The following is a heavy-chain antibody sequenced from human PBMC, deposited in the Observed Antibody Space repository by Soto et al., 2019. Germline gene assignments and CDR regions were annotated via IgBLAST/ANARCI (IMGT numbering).Heavy chain of an antibody. CDR2: MSHSGGT. D-gene: IGHD1-1*01. V-gene: IGHV4-34*01. CDR3: AGVGRGTSTTVVDAFDI. J-gene: IGHJ3*02. CDR1: GGFVSSGSYY. Sequence: QVQLQQWGAGLLKPSETLSLTCAVYGGFVSSGSYYWSWIRQPPGKGLEWIGEMSHSGGTHFNPSLKKRGTISVGTSKNQFSLKMSSGTGAGTALYFCAGVGRGTSTTVVDAFDIWGPGTMVTVSS.